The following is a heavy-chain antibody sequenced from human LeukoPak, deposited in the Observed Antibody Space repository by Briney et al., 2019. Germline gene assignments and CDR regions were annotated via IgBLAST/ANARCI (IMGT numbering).Heavy chain of an antibody. J-gene: IGHJ5*02. CDR2: INHSGST. V-gene: IGHV4-34*01. CDR3: ARDFVGIAAVNWFDP. D-gene: IGHD6-13*01. CDR1: GGSFSGYY. Sequence: SETLSLTCAVYGGSFSGYYWSWIRQPPGKGLEWVGEINHSGSTNYNPSLKSRVTISVDTSKNQFSLKVTSVTAADTAVYYCARDFVGIAAVNWFDPWGQGTLVTVSS.